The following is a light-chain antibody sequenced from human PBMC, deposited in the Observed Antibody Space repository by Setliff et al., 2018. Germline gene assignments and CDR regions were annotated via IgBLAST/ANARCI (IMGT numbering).Light chain of an antibody. J-gene: IGLJ1*01. Sequence: QSALTQPASVSGSPGQSITISCTGTSGDVGGYDYVSWYQQHPGKAPKLMIYDVSNRPSGVSNRFSGSKSGNTASLTISGLQAEDEADYYCGSYTSINTLLDIFGTGTKVSVL. CDR2: DVS. V-gene: IGLV2-14*01. CDR1: SGDVGGYDY. CDR3: GSYTSINTLLDI.